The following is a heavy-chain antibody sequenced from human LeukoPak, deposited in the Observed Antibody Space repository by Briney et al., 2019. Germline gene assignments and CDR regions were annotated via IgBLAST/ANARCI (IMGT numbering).Heavy chain of an antibody. CDR3: ARSEVSSSWYSY. Sequence: ASVKVSCKASGYTFTSYGISWVRQAPGQGLEWMGWISAYNGNTNYAQKLQGRVTMTTDTSTSTAYMELRSLSSDDPAVYYCARSEVSSSWYSYWGQGTLVTVSS. J-gene: IGHJ4*02. CDR2: ISAYNGNT. D-gene: IGHD6-13*01. CDR1: GYTFTSYG. V-gene: IGHV1-18*01.